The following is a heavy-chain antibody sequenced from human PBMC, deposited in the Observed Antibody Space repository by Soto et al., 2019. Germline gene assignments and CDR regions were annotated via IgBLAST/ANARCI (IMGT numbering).Heavy chain of an antibody. CDR2: IIPNSGIA. CDR1: GCTFTRYS. D-gene: IGHD5-12*01. J-gene: IGHJ6*03. V-gene: IGHV1-69*04. CDR3: AREERYSGYELYYYYYYMDV. Sequence: SVKVSCKASGCTFTRYSIYSVRQAPAQGLEWMGRIIPNSGIANYAQKFQGRVTITADKSTSTAYMELSSLRSEDTAVYYCAREERYSGYELYYYYYYMDVWGKGTTVTVSS.